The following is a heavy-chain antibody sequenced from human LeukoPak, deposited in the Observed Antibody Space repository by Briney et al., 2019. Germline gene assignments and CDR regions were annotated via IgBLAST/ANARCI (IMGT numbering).Heavy chain of an antibody. CDR1: GFTFRSHA. Sequence: GGSLRLSCATSGFTFRSHAMHWVRQSPGKGLEWVAQIWYDGSNKYYADSVKGRFSVSRDNSKNTLYLQMNSLRAEDTAVYYCASQGDDILTGYFHYFDYWGQGTLVTVSS. CDR2: IWYDGSNK. J-gene: IGHJ4*02. D-gene: IGHD3-9*01. CDR3: ASQGDDILTGYFHYFDY. V-gene: IGHV3-33*01.